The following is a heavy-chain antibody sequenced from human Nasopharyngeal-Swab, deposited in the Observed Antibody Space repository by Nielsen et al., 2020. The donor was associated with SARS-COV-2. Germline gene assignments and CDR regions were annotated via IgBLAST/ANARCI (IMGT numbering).Heavy chain of an antibody. Sequence: GSLRLSCTVSGGSISSSSYYWGWIRQPPGKGLEWIGSINYSGSTYYNPSLKSRVTISVDTSKNQFSLKLSSVTAADTAVYYCARRPGGSYDYWDQGILVTVSS. CDR3: ARRPGGSYDY. CDR1: GGSISSSSYY. J-gene: IGHJ4*02. CDR2: INYSGST. V-gene: IGHV4-39*01.